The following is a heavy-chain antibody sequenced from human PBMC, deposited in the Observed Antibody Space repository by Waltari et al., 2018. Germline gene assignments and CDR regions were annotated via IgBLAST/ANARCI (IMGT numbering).Heavy chain of an antibody. V-gene: IGHV4-59*08. CDR2: IYHSGST. Sequence: QVQLQESGPGLVKPSETLSLTCTVSGGSISSYYLSWIRQPPGKGLEWIGSIYHSGSTYYNPSLKSRVTISVDTSKNQFSLKLSSVTAADTAVYYCARGYYDFWSGYPNDAFDIWGQGTMVTVSS. J-gene: IGHJ3*02. D-gene: IGHD3-3*01. CDR3: ARGYYDFWSGYPNDAFDI. CDR1: GGSISSYY.